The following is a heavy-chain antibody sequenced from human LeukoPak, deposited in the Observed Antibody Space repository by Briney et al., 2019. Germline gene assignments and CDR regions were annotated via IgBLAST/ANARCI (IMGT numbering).Heavy chain of an antibody. CDR3: SRGGANDL. CDR2: IFTSGST. D-gene: IGHD4/OR15-4a*01. J-gene: IGHJ5*02. Sequence: SETLSLTCTVVGGSITSDYWSWIRRPAGKGLEWIGRIFTSGSTAYNPSLKSRVTMSLDTSKNQFFLKLSSVTAADTAAYFCSRGGANDLWGQGTLVTVSS. V-gene: IGHV4-4*07. CDR1: GGSITSDY.